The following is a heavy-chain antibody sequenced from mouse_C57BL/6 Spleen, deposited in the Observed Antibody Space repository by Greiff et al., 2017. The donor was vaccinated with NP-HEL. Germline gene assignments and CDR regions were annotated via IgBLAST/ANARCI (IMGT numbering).Heavy chain of an antibody. CDR2: ISSGSSTI. Sequence: EVKLVESGGGLVKPGGSLKLSCAASGFTFSDYGMHWVRQAPEKGLEWVAYISSGSSTIYYADTVKGRFTISRDNAKNTLFLQMTSLRSEDTAMYYCASLLTGYYAMDYWGQGTSVTVSS. V-gene: IGHV5-17*01. D-gene: IGHD4-1*01. CDR1: GFTFSDYG. CDR3: ASLLTGYYAMDY. J-gene: IGHJ4*01.